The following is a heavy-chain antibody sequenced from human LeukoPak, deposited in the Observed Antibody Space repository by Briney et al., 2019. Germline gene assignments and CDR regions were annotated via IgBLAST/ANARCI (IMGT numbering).Heavy chain of an antibody. CDR2: ISYDGSNK. CDR3: AKEGPGVYFDY. V-gene: IGHV3-30*18. CDR1: GFTFSSYG. D-gene: IGHD3-10*01. J-gene: IGHJ4*02. Sequence: GGSLRLSCATSGFTFSSYGMHWVRQAPGKGLEWVAVISYDGSNKYYADSVKGRFTISRDNSKNTLYLQMNSLRAEDTAVYYCAKEGPGVYFDYWGQGTLVTVSS.